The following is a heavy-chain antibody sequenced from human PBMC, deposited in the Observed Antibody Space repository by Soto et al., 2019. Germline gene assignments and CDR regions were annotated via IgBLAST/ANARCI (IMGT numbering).Heavy chain of an antibody. CDR3: ARGYYYDSSGYYRRGGAFDI. CDR2: INHSGST. J-gene: IGHJ3*02. Sequence: PSETLSLTCAVYGGSFSGYYWSWIRQPPGKGLEWIGEINHSGSTNYNPSLKSRVTISVDTSKNQFSLKLSSVTAADTAVYYCARGYYYDSSGYYRRGGAFDIWGQGTMVTVSS. CDR1: GGSFSGYY. V-gene: IGHV4-34*01. D-gene: IGHD3-22*01.